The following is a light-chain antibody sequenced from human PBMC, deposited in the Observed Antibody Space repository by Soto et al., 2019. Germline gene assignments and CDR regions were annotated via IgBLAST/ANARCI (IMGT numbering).Light chain of an antibody. Sequence: IVLTQSPATLSLSPGERATLSCTASQSVSSSYLAWYQQKPGQAPRLLIYGASSRATGIPDRFSGSGSGTDFTLTISRLEPEDFAVYYCQQYGRSPLTVGGGTKVDIK. CDR1: QSVSSSY. CDR2: GAS. CDR3: QQYGRSPLT. J-gene: IGKJ4*01. V-gene: IGKV3-20*01.